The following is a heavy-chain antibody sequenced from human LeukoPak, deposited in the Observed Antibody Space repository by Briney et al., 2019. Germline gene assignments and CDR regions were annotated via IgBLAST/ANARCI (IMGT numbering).Heavy chain of an antibody. V-gene: IGHV3-11*01. D-gene: IGHD5-24*01. Sequence: GGSLRLSCAASGFTFRNYYMIWIRQAPGKGLEWLSYISSNGNTVYYADPVRGRFTVSRDNVKNSLFVEMNSLRVEDTAVYYCARDGYNYFDFWGQGTLVTVSS. J-gene: IGHJ4*02. CDR2: ISSNGNTV. CDR1: GFTFRNYY. CDR3: ARDGYNYFDF.